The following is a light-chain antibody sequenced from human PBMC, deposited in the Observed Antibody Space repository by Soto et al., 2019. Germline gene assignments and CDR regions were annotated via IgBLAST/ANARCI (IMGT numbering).Light chain of an antibody. Sequence: DIQITQSPSTLSASVGDRVTITCRASQSISTYLAWYQQKPVNAPKLLIYKASNLQSGVPSRFSGGGSWTEFTLTISSLQPDDFANYDCQRYNSYSTYTFGQGTRLEIK. V-gene: IGKV1-5*03. J-gene: IGKJ2*01. CDR3: QRYNSYSTYT. CDR2: KAS. CDR1: QSISTY.